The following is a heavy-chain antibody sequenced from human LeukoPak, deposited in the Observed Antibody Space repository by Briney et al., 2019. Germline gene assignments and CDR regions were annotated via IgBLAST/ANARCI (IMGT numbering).Heavy chain of an antibody. CDR1: GFTFSSYA. Sequence: GGSLRLSCAASGFTFSSYAMHWVRQAPGKGLEYVSAISSNGGSTYYANSVKGRLTISRDNSKNTLYLQMGSLRAEDMAVYYCARSRYNWNDALDYFDYWGQGTLVTVSS. CDR3: ARSRYNWNDALDYFDY. V-gene: IGHV3-64*01. J-gene: IGHJ4*02. CDR2: ISSNGGST. D-gene: IGHD1-20*01.